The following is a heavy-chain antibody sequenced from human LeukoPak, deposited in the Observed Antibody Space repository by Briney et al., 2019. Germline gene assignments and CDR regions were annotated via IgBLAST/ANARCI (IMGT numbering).Heavy chain of an antibody. D-gene: IGHD3-22*01. V-gene: IGHV4-38-2*02. CDR1: AYSISGDYY. CDR2: IYYSGST. Sequence: SETLSLTCTFSAYSISGDYYWGWIRQPPGKGLEWIGSIYYSGSTYYNPSLKSRVTISVDTSKNQFSLKLSSVTAADTAVYYCARTWYYYDSSGYYPLFDYWGQGTLVTVSS. J-gene: IGHJ4*02. CDR3: ARTWYYYDSSGYYPLFDY.